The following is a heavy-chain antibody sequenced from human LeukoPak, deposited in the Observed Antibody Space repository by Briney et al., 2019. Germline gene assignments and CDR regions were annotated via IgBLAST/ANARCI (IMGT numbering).Heavy chain of an antibody. Sequence: GGSLRLSCAASGFTFSSYWMSWVRQAPGKGLEWVANIKQDGREKYYVDSVKGRFTISRDNAKNSLYLQMNSLRAEDTAVYYCARESLYDSSGYFNWFDPWGQGTLVTVSS. V-gene: IGHV3-7*01. CDR1: GFTFSSYW. CDR2: IKQDGREK. CDR3: ARESLYDSSGYFNWFDP. D-gene: IGHD3-22*01. J-gene: IGHJ5*02.